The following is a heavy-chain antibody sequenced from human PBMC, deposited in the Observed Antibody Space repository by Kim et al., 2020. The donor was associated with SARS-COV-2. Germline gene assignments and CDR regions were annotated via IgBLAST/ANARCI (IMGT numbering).Heavy chain of an antibody. CDR2: IYYSGST. J-gene: IGHJ4*02. Sequence: SETLSLICTVSGGSISSYYWSWIRQPPGKGLEWIGYIYYSGSTNYNPSLKSRVTITVDTSKNQFSLKLSSVTAADTAGYYCARAAPDSSSWYGPFDYWGQGTLVTVSS. CDR3: ARAAPDSSSWYGPFDY. D-gene: IGHD6-13*01. CDR1: GGSISSYY. V-gene: IGHV4-59*01.